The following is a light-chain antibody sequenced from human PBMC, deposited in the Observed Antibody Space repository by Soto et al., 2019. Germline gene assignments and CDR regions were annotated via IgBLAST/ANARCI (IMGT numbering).Light chain of an antibody. CDR3: CAYTSTSALYV. J-gene: IGLJ1*01. Sequence: QAVVTQPPSVSGAPGQRVTISCTGSNSNIGAGYDVHWYQQHPGKAPKLMIYEVSNRPSGVSNRFSGSKSGNTASLTISGLQTEDEADYYCCAYTSTSALYVFGTGTKLTVL. CDR2: EVS. V-gene: IGLV1-40*01. CDR1: NSNIGAGYD.